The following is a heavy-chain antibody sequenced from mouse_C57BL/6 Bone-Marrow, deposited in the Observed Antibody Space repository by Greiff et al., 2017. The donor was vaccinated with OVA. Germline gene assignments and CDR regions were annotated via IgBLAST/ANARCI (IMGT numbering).Heavy chain of an antibody. CDR3: AREMVTTCRRGFAY. D-gene: IGHD2-3*01. J-gene: IGHJ3*01. V-gene: IGHV1-72*01. Sequence: QVQLKQSGAELVKPGASVKLSCKASGYTFTSYWMHWVKQRPGRGLEWIGRIDPNSGGTKYNEKFKSKATLTVDKPSSTAYMQLSSLTSEDSAVYYCAREMVTTCRRGFAYWGQGTLVTVSA. CDR1: GYTFTSYW. CDR2: IDPNSGGT.